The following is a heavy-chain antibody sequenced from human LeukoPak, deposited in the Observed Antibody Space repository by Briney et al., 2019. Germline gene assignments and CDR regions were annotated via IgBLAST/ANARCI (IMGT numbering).Heavy chain of an antibody. D-gene: IGHD6-6*01. V-gene: IGHV3-11*04. CDR2: ISGSGHDI. J-gene: IGHJ5*01. CDR1: GFTFSDSY. Sequence: GGSLRLSCAASGFTFSDSYMTWVRQAPGKGVEWVAYISGSGHDINYSDSAKGRFTISRDNAKNSLYLQMSSLRVEDTAVYYCTRDPRHFDSCGQGTLATVSS. CDR3: TRDPRHFDS.